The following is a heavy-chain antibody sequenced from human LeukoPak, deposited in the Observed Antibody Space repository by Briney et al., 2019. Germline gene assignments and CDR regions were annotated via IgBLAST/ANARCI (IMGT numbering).Heavy chain of an antibody. D-gene: IGHD2-8*01. V-gene: IGHV3-15*01. Sequence: GGSLRLSCAASGFTFSNAWMSWVRQAPGKGLEWVGRIKSKTDGGTTDYAAPVKGRFTISRDDSKNTLYLQMNSLKTEDTAVYYCTTDIVLMVYATIPDYWGQGTLVTVSS. J-gene: IGHJ4*02. CDR2: IKSKTDGGTT. CDR3: TTDIVLMVYATIPDY. CDR1: GFTFSNAW.